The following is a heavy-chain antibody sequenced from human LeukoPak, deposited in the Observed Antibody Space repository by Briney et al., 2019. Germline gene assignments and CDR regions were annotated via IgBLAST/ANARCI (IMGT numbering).Heavy chain of an antibody. J-gene: IGHJ4*02. Sequence: GGSLRLSCAASGFTFSSYAMTWVRQAPGKGLEWVANIKQDGSEKYLVDSVKGRFTISRDNAKGSLYLQMNSMRAEDTAVYYCVRAPYYSGIEHYFDHWGQGILVTDSS. V-gene: IGHV3-7*03. CDR3: VRAPYYSGIEHYFDH. CDR1: GFTFSSYA. D-gene: IGHD3-22*01. CDR2: IKQDGSEK.